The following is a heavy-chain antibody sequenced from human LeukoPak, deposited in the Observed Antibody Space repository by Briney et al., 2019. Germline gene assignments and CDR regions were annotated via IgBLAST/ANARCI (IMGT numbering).Heavy chain of an antibody. CDR2: IRYDGSNK. D-gene: IGHD3-22*01. Sequence: GGSLRLSCAASGFTFSSYGMHWVRQAPGKGLEWVAFIRYDGSNKYYADSVKGRFTISRDNSKNTLYLQMNSLRAEDTAVYYCAKDRITYYYDGSGYTFDYWGQGTLVTVSS. J-gene: IGHJ4*02. V-gene: IGHV3-30*02. CDR1: GFTFSSYG. CDR3: AKDRITYYYDGSGYTFDY.